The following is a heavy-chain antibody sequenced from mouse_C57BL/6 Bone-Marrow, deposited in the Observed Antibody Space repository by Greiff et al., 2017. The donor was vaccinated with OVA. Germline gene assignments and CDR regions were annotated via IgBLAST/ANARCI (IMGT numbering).Heavy chain of an antibody. J-gene: IGHJ4*01. Sequence: EVKVVESGGGLVKPGGSLKLSCAASGFTFSSYTMSWVRQTPEKRLEWVATISGGGGNTYYPDSVKGRFTISRDNAKNTLYLQMSSLRSEDTALYYCARQDSNYAMDYWGQGTSVTVSS. CDR1: GFTFSSYT. CDR3: ARQDSNYAMDY. CDR2: ISGGGGNT. D-gene: IGHD2-5*01. V-gene: IGHV5-9*01.